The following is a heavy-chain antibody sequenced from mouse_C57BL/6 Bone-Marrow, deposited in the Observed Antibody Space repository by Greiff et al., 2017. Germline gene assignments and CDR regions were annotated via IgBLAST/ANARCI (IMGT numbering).Heavy chain of an antibody. CDR2: IDPSDSYT. J-gene: IGHJ2*01. Sequence: QVQLKQPGAELVKPGASVKLSCKASGYTFTSYWMQWVKQRPGQGLEWIGEIDPSDSYTNYNQKFKGKATLTVDTSSSPAYMQLRSLTSEDSAVYYCAIEGYPFYYWGQGTTLTVSS. V-gene: IGHV1-50*01. CDR3: AIEGYPFYY. CDR1: GYTFTSYW.